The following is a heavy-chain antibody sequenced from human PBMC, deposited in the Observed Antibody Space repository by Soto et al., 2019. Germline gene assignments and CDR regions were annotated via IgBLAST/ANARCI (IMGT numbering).Heavy chain of an antibody. CDR2: ISGSGDNT. D-gene: IGHD2-21*01. CDR3: TKLRPTSGVRPHIXAPKVPFDN. J-gene: IGHJ4*02. V-gene: IGHV3-23*01. CDR1: GFTFSSYA. Sequence: EVQLMESGGDLVKPGGSLRLSCVASGFTFSSYAMSWVRQAPGXGLEWVXGISGSGDNTFYAESVKGRFNISRDNSKNTLFLEMNSLRAEDTAVYYCTKLRPTSGVRPHIXAPKVPFDNWGQGTLATVSS.